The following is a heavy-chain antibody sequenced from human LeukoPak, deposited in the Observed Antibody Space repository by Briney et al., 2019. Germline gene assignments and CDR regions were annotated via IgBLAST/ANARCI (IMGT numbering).Heavy chain of an antibody. V-gene: IGHV3-23*01. Sequence: GGSLRLSCAASGFILSSYAMTWVRQAPGKGLEWVTGISGSGGNTYYADSVKGRFTISRDNSKNTLYLQMNSLRAEDTAVYYCAKGDASPVHLLTGHWGQGTLVTVSS. D-gene: IGHD3-9*01. CDR2: ISGSGGNT. CDR3: AKGDASPVHLLTGH. J-gene: IGHJ4*02. CDR1: GFILSSYA.